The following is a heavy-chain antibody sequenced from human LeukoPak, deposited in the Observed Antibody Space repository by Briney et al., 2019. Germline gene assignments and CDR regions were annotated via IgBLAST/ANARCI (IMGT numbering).Heavy chain of an antibody. D-gene: IGHD5-18*01. J-gene: IGHJ1*01. Sequence: PSETLSLTCAVYGGSFSGYYWSWIRQPPGKGLEWIGEINHSGSTNYNPPLKSRVTISVDTSKNQFSLKLSSVTAADTAVYYCARLSRGYSYDRRGYFQHWGQGTLVTVSS. V-gene: IGHV4-34*01. CDR1: GGSFSGYY. CDR2: INHSGST. CDR3: ARLSRGYSYDRRGYFQH.